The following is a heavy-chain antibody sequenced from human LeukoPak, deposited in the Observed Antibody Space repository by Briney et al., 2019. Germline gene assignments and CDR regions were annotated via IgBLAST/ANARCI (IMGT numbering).Heavy chain of an antibody. V-gene: IGHV1-8*02. CDR1: GYTFTSYD. CDR2: MNPNSGNT. CDR3: ARDRITIFGVVIMVAEYFQH. Sequence: GASVKVSCKASGYTFTSYDINWVRQATGQGLEWMGWMNPNSGNTGYAQKFQGRVTMTRDTSISTAYMELSRLRSDDTAVYYCARDRITIFGVVIMVAEYFQHWGQGTLVTVSS. D-gene: IGHD3-3*01. J-gene: IGHJ1*01.